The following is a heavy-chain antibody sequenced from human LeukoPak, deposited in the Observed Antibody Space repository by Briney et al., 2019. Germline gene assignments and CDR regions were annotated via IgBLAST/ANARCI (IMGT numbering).Heavy chain of an antibody. CDR2: ISYDGSNK. Sequence: GALILSCAASGFTFSSYAMHWVRQAPGKGLEWVAVISYDGSNKYYADSVKGRFTISRDNSKNTLYLQMNSLRAEDTAVYYCARAPPLITMIVVVITTGPFDYWGQGTLVTVSS. CDR1: GFTFSSYA. CDR3: ARAPPLITMIVVVITTGPFDY. J-gene: IGHJ4*02. D-gene: IGHD3-22*01. V-gene: IGHV3-30-3*01.